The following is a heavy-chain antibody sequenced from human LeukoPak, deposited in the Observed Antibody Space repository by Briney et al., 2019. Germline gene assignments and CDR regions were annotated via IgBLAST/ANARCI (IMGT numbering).Heavy chain of an antibody. J-gene: IGHJ4*02. D-gene: IGHD6-13*01. CDR3: ARGSGPIAAAGISY. CDR1: GGSFSGYY. V-gene: IGHV4-59*12. Sequence: PSETLSLTCAVYGGSFSGYYWSWIRQPPGKGLEWIGYIYYSGSTNYNPSLKSRVTISVDTSKNQFSLKLSSVTAADTAVYYCARGSGPIAAAGISYWGQGTLVTVSS. CDR2: IYYSGST.